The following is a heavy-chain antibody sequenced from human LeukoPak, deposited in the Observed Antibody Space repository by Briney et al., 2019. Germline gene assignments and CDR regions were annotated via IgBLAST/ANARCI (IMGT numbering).Heavy chain of an antibody. CDR1: GGSISSSSYY. D-gene: IGHD4-17*01. Sequence: SETLSLTCTVSGGSISSSSYYWGWIRQPPGKGLEWIGSIYYSGSTYYNPSPKSRVTISVDTSKNQFSLKLSSVTAADTAVYYCARPVTGWFDPWGQGTLVTVSS. CDR2: IYYSGST. J-gene: IGHJ5*02. V-gene: IGHV4-39*01. CDR3: ARPVTGWFDP.